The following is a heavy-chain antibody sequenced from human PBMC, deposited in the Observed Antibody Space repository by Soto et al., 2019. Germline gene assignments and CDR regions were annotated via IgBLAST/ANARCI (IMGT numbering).Heavy chain of an antibody. CDR3: ARLIGNSWLDS. CDR1: GDSVSTNSAT. J-gene: IGHJ5*01. Sequence: SPTHSLTCAISGDSVSTNSATWDWLKQSPSRGLEWLGRTYYRSKWYNDYAVSVKGRITINPDTSNNQLSLQLNSVTPDDTAVYYCARLIGNSWLDSWGQGTLVTVSS. V-gene: IGHV6-1*01. D-gene: IGHD2-8*01. CDR2: TYYRSKWYN.